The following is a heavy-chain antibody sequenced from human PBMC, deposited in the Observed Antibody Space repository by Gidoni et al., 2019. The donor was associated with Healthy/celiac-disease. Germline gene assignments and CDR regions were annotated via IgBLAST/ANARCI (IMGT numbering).Heavy chain of an antibody. D-gene: IGHD3-3*01. CDR1: RGTFSSYA. V-gene: IGHV1-69*06. Sequence: QAQLVQSGAEVTKTGTSVQVSCQASRGTFSSYAISWVRQAPGQGLEWMGGLIPIVGTANYAQKFQGRVTITADKSTSTAYVELSSLRSEDTAVYYCARGPGDFWRGYSFDYWGQGTLVTVSS. J-gene: IGHJ4*02. CDR2: LIPIVGTA. CDR3: ARGPGDFWRGYSFDY.